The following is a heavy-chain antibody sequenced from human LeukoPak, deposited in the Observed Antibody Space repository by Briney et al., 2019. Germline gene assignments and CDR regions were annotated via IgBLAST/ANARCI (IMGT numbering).Heavy chain of an antibody. CDR3: AKDGNVPVPAASTYYYYYMDI. V-gene: IGHV3-9*01. CDR1: GFTFDDYA. CDR2: ISWNSGSI. Sequence: PGGSLRLSCAASGFTFDDYAMHWVRQAPGKGLEWVSGISWNSGSIGYADSVKGRFTISRDNAKNSLYLQMNSLRAEDTAVYYCAKDGNVPVPAASTYYYYYMDIWGKGTTVTVSS. J-gene: IGHJ6*03. D-gene: IGHD2-2*01.